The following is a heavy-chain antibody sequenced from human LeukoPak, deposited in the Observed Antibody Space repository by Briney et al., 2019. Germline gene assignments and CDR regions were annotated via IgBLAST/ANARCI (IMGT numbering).Heavy chain of an antibody. CDR1: GGSFSGYY. J-gene: IGHJ4*02. D-gene: IGHD4-17*01. CDR2: INHSGST. CDR3: ARILTTVTTEGDY. V-gene: IGHV4-34*01. Sequence: PSETLSLTCGVYGGSFSGYYWSWIRQPPGKGLEWIGEINHSGSTNYNPSLKSRVTISVDTAKNQFSLKLSSVTAADTAVYYCARILTTVTTEGDYWGRGTLVTVSS.